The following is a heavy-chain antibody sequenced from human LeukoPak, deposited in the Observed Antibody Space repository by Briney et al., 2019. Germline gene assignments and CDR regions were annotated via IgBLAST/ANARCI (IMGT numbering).Heavy chain of an antibody. CDR3: ARGFPLLGYCSGGSCYSGDEYFQH. Sequence: SETLSLTCTVSGDSISSSSYYWEWIRQPPGKGLEWIGSTFYSGSTNYNPSLKSRVTISVDTSKNQFSLKLSSVTAADTAVYYCARGFPLLGYCSGGSCYSGDEYFQHWGQGTLVTVSS. CDR1: GDSISSSSYY. D-gene: IGHD2-15*01. J-gene: IGHJ1*01. V-gene: IGHV4-39*07. CDR2: TFYSGST.